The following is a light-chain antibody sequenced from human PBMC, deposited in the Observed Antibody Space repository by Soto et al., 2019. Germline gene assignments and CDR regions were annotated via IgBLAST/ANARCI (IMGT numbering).Light chain of an antibody. J-gene: IGLJ6*01. CDR3: TSYTPTGALV. CDR2: EVR. Sequence: QSALTQPASVSGSPGQSITVSCTGTNTDVGGYNYVSWYQHRPGKAPRLMIYEVRNRLSGVSNRFSGSKSGNTASLTISRLQSEDEADYYCTSYTPTGALVFGSGTKLTVL. CDR1: NTDVGGYNY. V-gene: IGLV2-14*01.